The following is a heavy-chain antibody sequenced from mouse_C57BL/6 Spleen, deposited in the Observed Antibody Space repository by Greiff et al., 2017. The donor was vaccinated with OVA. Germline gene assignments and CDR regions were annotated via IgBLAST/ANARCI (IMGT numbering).Heavy chain of an antibody. CDR1: GYTFTDYN. D-gene: IGHD1-1*01. Sequence: VQLKESGPELVKPGASVKIPCKASGYTFTDYNMDWVKQSHGKSLEWIGDINPNNGGTIYNQKFKGKVTLTVDKSSSTAYMELRSLTSEDTAVDYCARKGLLRYYFDYWGQGTTLTVSS. J-gene: IGHJ2*01. CDR2: INPNNGGT. CDR3: ARKGLLRYYFDY. V-gene: IGHV1-18*01.